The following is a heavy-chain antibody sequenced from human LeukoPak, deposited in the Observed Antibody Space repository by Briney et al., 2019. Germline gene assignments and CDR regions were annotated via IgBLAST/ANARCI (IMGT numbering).Heavy chain of an antibody. CDR2: ISGSGGST. V-gene: IGHV3-23*01. CDR3: ARRAGDYSHPYDY. J-gene: IGHJ4*02. D-gene: IGHD3-22*01. Sequence: GGSLRLSCAASGFTVSSNYMSWVRQAPGKGLEWVSAISGSGGSTYYADSVKGRFTISRDNSKNTLYLQMNSLRAEDTAVYYCARRAGDYSHPYDYWGQGTLATVSS. CDR1: GFTVSSNY.